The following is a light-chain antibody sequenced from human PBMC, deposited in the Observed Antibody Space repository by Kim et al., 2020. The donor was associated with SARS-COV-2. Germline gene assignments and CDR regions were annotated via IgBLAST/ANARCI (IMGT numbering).Light chain of an antibody. CDR1: QTVCNGS. J-gene: IGKJ2*01. CDR3: QQYGSSPPYT. Sequence: GEGAAPAGRARQTVCNGSLGGDQRQPGQAPRLVIDAVSRRATGIPDRVSGGGSGTDFTLTINRLEPEDFAVYYCQQYGSSPPYTFGQGTKLEI. V-gene: IGKV3-20*01. CDR2: AVS.